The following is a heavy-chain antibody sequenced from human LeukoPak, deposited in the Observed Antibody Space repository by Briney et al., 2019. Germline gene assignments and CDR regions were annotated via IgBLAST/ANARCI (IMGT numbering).Heavy chain of an antibody. Sequence: GGSLRLSCAASGFTFSSYGMHWVRQAPGKGLEWVAVISYDGSNKYYADSVKGRFTISRDNSKNTLYLQMNSLRAEDTAVYYCAKDTRHSSSWSPLEFGYWGQGTLVTVSS. J-gene: IGHJ4*02. V-gene: IGHV3-30*18. CDR3: AKDTRHSSSWSPLEFGY. D-gene: IGHD6-13*01. CDR1: GFTFSSYG. CDR2: ISYDGSNK.